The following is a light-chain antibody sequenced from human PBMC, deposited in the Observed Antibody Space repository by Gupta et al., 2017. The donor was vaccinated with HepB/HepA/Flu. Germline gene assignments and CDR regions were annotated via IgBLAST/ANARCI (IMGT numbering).Light chain of an antibody. CDR1: QSINGY. CDR2: TTS. J-gene: IGKJ3*01. Sequence: DIQMTQSPSSLSASVGDRVTITCRPSQSINGYLIWYQQKPGKAPKLLLHTTSTLQSGVPSRFSGSGSGTDFTLTISSMQPEDFATYYCQQGDTAPFTFGQGTRVDIE. CDR3: QQGDTAPFT. V-gene: IGKV1-39*01.